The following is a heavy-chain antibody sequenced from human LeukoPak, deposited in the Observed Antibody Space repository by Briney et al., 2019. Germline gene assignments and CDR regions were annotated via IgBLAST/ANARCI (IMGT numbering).Heavy chain of an antibody. CDR2: IRSKVNDYAT. Sequence: GGSLRLSCAGSGITFSGSAMNWVRQASGKGLEWVGRIRSKVNDYATAYAASVKGRFSISRDDSKNMSYLQMNSLKTEDTAVYYCTRPPYCSSTSCYTGVWGQGTLVTVSS. CDR1: GITFSGSA. J-gene: IGHJ4*02. D-gene: IGHD2-2*02. CDR3: TRPPYCSSTSCYTGV. V-gene: IGHV3-73*01.